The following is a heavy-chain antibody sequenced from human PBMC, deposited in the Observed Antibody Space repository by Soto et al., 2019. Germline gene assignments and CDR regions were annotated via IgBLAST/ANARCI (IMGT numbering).Heavy chain of an antibody. V-gene: IGHV4-61*01. D-gene: IGHD3-10*01. CDR3: ARGVGFGYYYYHMDL. Sequence: SETLSLTCTVSGDSVTSVSDYWSWIRQPPGRGLEWIGYIYYSGSADYNPSLGSRVTISIDTSKNQFSLKLTSVTAADTAVYYCARGVGFGYYYYHMDLWGQGTTVTVSS. CDR2: IYYSGSA. CDR1: GDSVTSVSDY. J-gene: IGHJ6*02.